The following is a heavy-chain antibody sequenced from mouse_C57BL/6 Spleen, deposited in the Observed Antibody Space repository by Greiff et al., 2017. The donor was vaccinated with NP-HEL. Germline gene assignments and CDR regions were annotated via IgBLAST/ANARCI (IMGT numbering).Heavy chain of an antibody. J-gene: IGHJ2*01. CDR2: IYPGDGDT. Sequence: VQLLQSGAELVKPGASVKISCKASGFAFSSYWMKWVKQRPGKGLEWIGQIYPGDGDTNYNGKFKGKATLTADKSSSTAYMQLSSLTSEDSAVYFCARDKDLLLRNWGQGTTLTVSS. V-gene: IGHV1-80*01. CDR3: ARDKDLLLRN. CDR1: GFAFSSYW. D-gene: IGHD1-1*01.